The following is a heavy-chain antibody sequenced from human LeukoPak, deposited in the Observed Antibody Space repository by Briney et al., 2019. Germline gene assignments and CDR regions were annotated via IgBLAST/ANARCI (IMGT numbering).Heavy chain of an antibody. V-gene: IGHV4-59*01. CDR1: GGSISSYY. D-gene: IGHD4-17*01. CDR2: IYYSGST. Sequence: PSETLSLTCTVSGGSISSYYWSWIRQPPGKGLEWIGYIYYSGSTNYNPSLKSRVTISVDTSKNQFSLKLTSVTAADTAMYYCARVVDYGYSDYWGQGTLVTVSS. CDR3: ARVVDYGYSDY. J-gene: IGHJ4*02.